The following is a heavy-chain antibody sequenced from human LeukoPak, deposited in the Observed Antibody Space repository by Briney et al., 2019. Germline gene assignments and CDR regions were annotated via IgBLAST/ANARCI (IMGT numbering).Heavy chain of an antibody. CDR2: INHSGST. Sequence: PSETLSLTCAVYGGSFSGYYWSWIRQPPGKGLEWIGEINHSGSTNYNPSLKSRVTISVDTSKNQFSLKLSSVTAADTAVYYCARGVLDYDSSGYYWSPPFEENDAFDIWGQGTMVTVSS. D-gene: IGHD3-22*01. V-gene: IGHV4-34*01. J-gene: IGHJ3*02. CDR1: GGSFSGYY. CDR3: ARGVLDYDSSGYYWSPPFEENDAFDI.